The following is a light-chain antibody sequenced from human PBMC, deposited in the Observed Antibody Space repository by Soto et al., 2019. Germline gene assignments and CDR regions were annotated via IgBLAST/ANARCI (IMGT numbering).Light chain of an antibody. CDR1: QSISSY. J-gene: IGKJ3*01. Sequence: EIVLTQSPATLSLSPGERATLSCRARQSISSYLAWYQQKPGQAPRLLIYDASNRATGIPARFSGRGSGTDFTLTISSLQPEDFAVYYCQQRSNWPLTFGPGTKVDVK. CDR2: DAS. CDR3: QQRSNWPLT. V-gene: IGKV3-11*01.